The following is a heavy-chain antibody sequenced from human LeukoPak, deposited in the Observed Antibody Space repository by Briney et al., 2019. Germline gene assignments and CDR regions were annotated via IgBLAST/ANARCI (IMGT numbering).Heavy chain of an antibody. CDR2: IYPGDSDV. V-gene: IGHV5-51*01. D-gene: IGHD1-1*01. CDR3: ARGYSSVY. J-gene: IGHJ4*02. Sequence: GESLKISCKGSGYNFTNYWIGWVRQMPGKGLEWMGIIYPGDSDVGYSPSFQGQVTISADKSISTAYLQWSSLKASDTAIYYCARGYSSVYWGQGTLVTVSS. CDR1: GYNFTNYW.